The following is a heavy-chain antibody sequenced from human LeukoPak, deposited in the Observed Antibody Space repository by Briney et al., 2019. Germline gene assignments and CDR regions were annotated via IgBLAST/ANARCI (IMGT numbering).Heavy chain of an antibody. CDR1: GIAFGTYA. CDR2: ISGTAVTI. Sequence: GGSLRLSCVASGIAFGTYAMSWVRQAPGKGLEWVAAISGTAVTIDYADSVKGRFTISRDNSKNTLYLQMRSLRVEDTAVYYCAKGAGFFDYWGQGTLVTVSS. J-gene: IGHJ4*02. CDR3: AKGAGFFDY. V-gene: IGHV3-23*01.